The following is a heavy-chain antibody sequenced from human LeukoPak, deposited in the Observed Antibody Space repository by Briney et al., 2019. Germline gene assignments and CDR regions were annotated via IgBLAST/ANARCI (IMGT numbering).Heavy chain of an antibody. CDR1: GFTFSSYS. CDR3: ARALGGRMRYYYGMDV. V-gene: IGHV3-21*01. J-gene: IGHJ6*02. D-gene: IGHD2-15*01. CDR2: ISSSSSYI. Sequence: GGSLRLSCAASGFTFSSYSMNWVRQAPGKGLEWVSSISSSSSYIYYADSVKGRFTTSRDNAKNSLYLQMNSLRAEDTAVYYCARALGGRMRYYYGMDVWGQGTTVTVSS.